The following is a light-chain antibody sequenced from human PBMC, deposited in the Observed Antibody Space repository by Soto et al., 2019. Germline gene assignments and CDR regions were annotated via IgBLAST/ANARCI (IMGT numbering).Light chain of an antibody. CDR2: EVN. J-gene: IGLJ1*01. CDR3: NSYAGTNSFV. CDR1: NSDVGGYNY. Sequence: QSVLTQPPSASGSPGQSVTISCTGTNSDVGGYNYVSWYQQHPGKAPKLVIFEVNKRPSGVPDRFSGSKSGNTASLTVSGLQTEDEADYYCNSYAGTNSFVFGTGTEVTVL. V-gene: IGLV2-8*01.